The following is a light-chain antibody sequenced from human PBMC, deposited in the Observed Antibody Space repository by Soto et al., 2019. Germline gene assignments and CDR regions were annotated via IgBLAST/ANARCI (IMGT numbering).Light chain of an antibody. CDR2: DAS. CDR1: QSVSSSQ. J-gene: IGKJ1*01. Sequence: EIVLTQSPGTLSFSPGERATLSCRAIQSVSSSQLAWYQHKPGQAPRLLIYDASRRATGIPDRFSGSGSGTDFTLTISRLEPEDFGVYFCQQYGSSPSWTFGQGTKVDIK. V-gene: IGKV3-20*01. CDR3: QQYGSSPSWT.